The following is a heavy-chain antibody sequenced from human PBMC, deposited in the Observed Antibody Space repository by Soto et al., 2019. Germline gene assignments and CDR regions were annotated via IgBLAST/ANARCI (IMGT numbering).Heavy chain of an antibody. CDR2: IKSKTDGGTT. Sequence: GGSLRLSCAASGFTFSNAWMNWVRQAPGKGLEWVGRIKSKTDGGTTDYAAPVKGRFTISRDDSKNTLYLQMNSLKTEDTAVYYCTTRRIAAAGHYYYYGMDVWGQGTTVTVSS. V-gene: IGHV3-15*07. CDR3: TTRRIAAAGHYYYYGMDV. J-gene: IGHJ6*02. CDR1: GFTFSNAW. D-gene: IGHD6-13*01.